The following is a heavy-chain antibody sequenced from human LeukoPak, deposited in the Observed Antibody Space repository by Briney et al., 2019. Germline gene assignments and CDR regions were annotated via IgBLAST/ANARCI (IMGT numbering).Heavy chain of an antibody. J-gene: IGHJ6*02. CDR1: GFTFSSYG. V-gene: IGHV3-30*18. CDR3: AKSIAAAGSYYYGMDV. D-gene: IGHD6-13*01. CDR2: ISYDGSNK. Sequence: GRSLRLSCAASGFTFSSYGMHWVRQAPGKGLEWVAVISYDGSNKYYADSVKGRLTISRDNSKNTLYLQMNSLRAEDTAVYYCAKSIAAAGSYYYGMDVWGQGTTVTVSS.